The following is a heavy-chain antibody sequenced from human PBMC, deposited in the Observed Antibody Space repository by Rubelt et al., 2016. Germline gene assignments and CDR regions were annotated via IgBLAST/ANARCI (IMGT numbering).Heavy chain of an antibody. D-gene: IGHD2-8*01. CDR2: IWYDGSNK. Sequence: QAPGKGLEWVAVIWYDGSNKYYADSVKGRFTISRDNAKNSLYLQMNSLRAEDTAVYYCARVGGYCTNGVCYNYYYYGMDVWGQGTTVTVSS. J-gene: IGHJ6*02. CDR3: ARVGGYCTNGVCYNYYYYGMDV. V-gene: IGHV3-33*01.